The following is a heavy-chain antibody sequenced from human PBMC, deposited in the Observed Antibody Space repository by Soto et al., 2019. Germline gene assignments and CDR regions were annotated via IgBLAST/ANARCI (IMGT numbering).Heavy chain of an antibody. CDR2: IKSRTDAGTI. CDR1: GFSFSNAW. CDR3: TTRATLAMARPYFDY. J-gene: IGHJ4*02. Sequence: GGSLRLSCAASGFSFSNAWMNWVRQAPGKGLEWVGRIKSRTDAGTIDYAAPVKGRFTITRDDLKNTLYLQMNSLKTEDTAFYYCTTRATLAMARPYFDYWGQGTLVTVSS. V-gene: IGHV3-15*01. D-gene: IGHD6-19*01.